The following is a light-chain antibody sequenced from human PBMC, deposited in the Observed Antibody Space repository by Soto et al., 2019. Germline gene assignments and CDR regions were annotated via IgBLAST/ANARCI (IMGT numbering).Light chain of an antibody. CDR2: EAT. V-gene: IGLV2-23*01. Sequence: QSVLTQPASVSGSPGQSITISCTGSSSDVGTYDLVSWYQHHPGAAPKLMIYEATRPPSGLSNRFSGYKSGNTASLTISGLQAEDEADYYCCSFAGSNAWVFGGGTKLTVL. CDR1: SSDVGTYDL. CDR3: CSFAGSNAWV. J-gene: IGLJ3*02.